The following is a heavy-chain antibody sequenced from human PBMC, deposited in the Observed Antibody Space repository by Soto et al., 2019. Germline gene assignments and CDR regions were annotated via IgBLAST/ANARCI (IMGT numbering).Heavy chain of an antibody. Sequence: QVQLQQWGAGLLKPSEALSLTCAVYGGSFSGYYWSWIRQPPGKGLEWIGEINHSGSTNYNPSLKSRVTISVDTSKNQFSLRLSSVTAAVTAVYYWARASTSGYDWGYYYYGMDVWGQGTTVTVSS. V-gene: IGHV4-34*01. CDR2: INHSGST. J-gene: IGHJ6*01. CDR1: GGSFSGYY. D-gene: IGHD5-12*01. CDR3: ARASTSGYDWGYYYYGMDV.